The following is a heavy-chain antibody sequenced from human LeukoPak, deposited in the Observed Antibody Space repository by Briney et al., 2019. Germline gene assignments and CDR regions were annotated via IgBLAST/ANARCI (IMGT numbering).Heavy chain of an antibody. J-gene: IGHJ4*02. CDR2: ISWNSGTI. V-gene: IGHV3-9*01. Sequence: GGSLRLSCAASGFTFNDYAVHWVRQAPGKGLEWVSGISWNSGTIGYADSVKGRFTISRDNAKNSLFLKMNSLRAEDTALYYCAKDLQQLVRGDFDYWGQGTLVTVSS. CDR1: GFTFNDYA. CDR3: AKDLQQLVRGDFDY. D-gene: IGHD6-13*01.